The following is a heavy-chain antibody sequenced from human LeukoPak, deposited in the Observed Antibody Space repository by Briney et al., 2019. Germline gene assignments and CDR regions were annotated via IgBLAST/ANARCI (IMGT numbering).Heavy chain of an antibody. CDR3: AREGPASIAVEWDYYYYMDV. CDR1: GFTFSSYW. D-gene: IGHD6-19*01. J-gene: IGHJ6*03. V-gene: IGHV3-7*01. Sequence: HPGGSLRLSCAASGFTFSSYWMSWVRQAPGKGLEWVANIKQDGSEKYYVDSVKGRFTISRDNAKNSLYLQMNSLRAEDTAVYYCAREGPASIAVEWDYYYYMDVWGKGTTVTVSS. CDR2: IKQDGSEK.